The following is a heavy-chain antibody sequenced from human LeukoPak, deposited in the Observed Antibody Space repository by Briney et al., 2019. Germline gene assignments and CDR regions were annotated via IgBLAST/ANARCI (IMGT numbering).Heavy chain of an antibody. V-gene: IGHV3-64*04. CDR1: GFTFSSYA. CDR3: ARVRPMSYPN. D-gene: IGHD3-10*02. J-gene: IGHJ3*01. CDR2: ITSNGGSA. Sequence: GGSLRLSCSASGFTFSSYAMYWVRQAPGKGLEYVSAITSNGGSAYYADSVKGRFTISRDNSRNTLYLQMNSLRAEDTAVYYCARVRPMSYPNWGQGTMVTVSS.